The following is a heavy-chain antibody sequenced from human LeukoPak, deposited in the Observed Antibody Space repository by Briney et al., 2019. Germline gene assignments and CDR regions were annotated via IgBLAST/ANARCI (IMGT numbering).Heavy chain of an antibody. D-gene: IGHD1-26*01. J-gene: IGHJ3*02. Sequence: GESLKISCQGSGYSFTTYWIGWVRQMPGKGLEWMGIICPGDSDIRYSPSFQGQVPISADKSISTAYLQWSSLKASDTAMYYCARQRSGRYSRDDGFDIWGQGTMVIVSS. CDR1: GYSFTTYW. CDR2: ICPGDSDI. V-gene: IGHV5-51*01. CDR3: ARQRSGRYSRDDGFDI.